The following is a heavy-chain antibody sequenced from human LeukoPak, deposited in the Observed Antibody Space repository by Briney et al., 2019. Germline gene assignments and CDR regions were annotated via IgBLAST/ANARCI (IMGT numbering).Heavy chain of an antibody. J-gene: IGHJ4*02. D-gene: IGHD3-9*01. V-gene: IGHV3-23*01. CDR3: AKDKAGYFNRPYYFDY. Sequence: GGSLRLSCAASGFAFSTYAMSWVRQAPGKGLEWVSALSGSGASTYYADSVKGRFTISRDNSKNTLYLQMNSLRAEDTAVYHCAKDKAGYFNRPYYFDYWGQGTLVTVSS. CDR1: GFAFSTYA. CDR2: LSGSGAST.